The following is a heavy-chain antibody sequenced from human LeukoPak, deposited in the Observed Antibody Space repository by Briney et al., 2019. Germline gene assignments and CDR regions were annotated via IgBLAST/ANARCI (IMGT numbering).Heavy chain of an antibody. CDR3: ATDRLYCSGGSCFRWFDP. CDR2: FDPEDGET. V-gene: IGHV1-24*01. CDR1: GYTLTELS. J-gene: IGHJ5*02. Sequence: GASVKVSWKVSGYTLTELSMHWVRQAPGKGLEWMGGFDPEDGETIYAQKFQGRVTMTEDTSTDTAYMELSSLRSEDTAVYYCATDRLYCSGGSCFRWFDPWGQGTLVTVSS. D-gene: IGHD2-15*01.